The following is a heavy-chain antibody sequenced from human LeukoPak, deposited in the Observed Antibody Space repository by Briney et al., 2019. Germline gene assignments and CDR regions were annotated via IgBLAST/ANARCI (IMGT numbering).Heavy chain of an antibody. CDR1: GFIFSNDA. V-gene: IGHV3-33*06. CDR3: AKDRTVGASYWYFDL. J-gene: IGHJ2*01. Sequence: GRSLRLSCAASGFIFSNDAMHWVRQAPGKGLEWVAFIWFDGSNKHYADSVKGRFTISRDSSKNTLFLHMNTLRTEDTAIYYCAKDRTVGASYWYFDLWGRGTLVTVSS. D-gene: IGHD1-26*01. CDR2: IWFDGSNK.